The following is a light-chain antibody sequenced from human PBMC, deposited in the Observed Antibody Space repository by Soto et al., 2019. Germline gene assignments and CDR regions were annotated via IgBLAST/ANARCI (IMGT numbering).Light chain of an antibody. V-gene: IGLV1-47*02. CDR2: SNN. CDR3: AAWDDSLSGRV. CDR1: SSNIGSNY. J-gene: IGLJ3*02. Sequence: HSVLTQPPSASGTPGQRVTISCSGSSSNIGSNYVYWYQQLPGTAPKLLIYSNNQRPSGVPDRFSGSKSGTSASLAISGLRSEDEADYYCAAWDDSLSGRVFGGGTKLT.